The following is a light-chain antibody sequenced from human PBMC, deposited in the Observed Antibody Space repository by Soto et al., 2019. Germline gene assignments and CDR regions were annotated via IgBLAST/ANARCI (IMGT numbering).Light chain of an antibody. CDR1: QTISID. CDR2: GAS. CDR3: QEYSNWPWT. Sequence: EIVMTQSPATLSVSPGQGATLSCRASQTISIDLAWYQHKPGQAPRLLIYGASTRATGIPARFSGRGSGTELTLTISSLQSEDFEVYYCQEYSNWPWTLGQGTTV. J-gene: IGKJ1*01. V-gene: IGKV3-15*01.